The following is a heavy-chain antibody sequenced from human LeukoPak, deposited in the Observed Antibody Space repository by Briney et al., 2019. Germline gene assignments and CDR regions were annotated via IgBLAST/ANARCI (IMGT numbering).Heavy chain of an antibody. CDR3: AKHYYDSSGEYFQH. V-gene: IGHV3-23*01. Sequence: PGRSLRLSCAASGFTFDDYAMHWVRQAPGKGLEWVSAISGSGGSTYYADSVKGRFTISRDNSKNTLYLQMNSLRAKDTAVYYCAKHYYDSSGEYFQHWGQGTLVTVSS. CDR2: ISGSGGST. D-gene: IGHD3-22*01. CDR1: GFTFDDYA. J-gene: IGHJ1*01.